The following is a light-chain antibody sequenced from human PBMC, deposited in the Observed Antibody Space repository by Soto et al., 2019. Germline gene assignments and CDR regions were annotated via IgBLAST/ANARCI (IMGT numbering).Light chain of an antibody. Sequence: EMVMTQSPATLSVSPGDGATLSCRASQSVGSNLAWFQQKPGQAPRLLIYGASTRATGIPARFSGSGSGTEFNLTISSLQSEDFAVYYCQQYYNWPRTFGQGTKLEIK. CDR2: GAS. V-gene: IGKV3-15*01. J-gene: IGKJ2*01. CDR3: QQYYNWPRT. CDR1: QSVGSN.